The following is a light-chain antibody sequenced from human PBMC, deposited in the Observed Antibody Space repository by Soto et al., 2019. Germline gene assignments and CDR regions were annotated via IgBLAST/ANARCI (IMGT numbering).Light chain of an antibody. Sequence: QSALTQPASVSGSPGQSITISFSGTSSDIGGYDYVSWFQHHPGQAPKLVIHAVNNRPSGVSDRFSGSKSGNTASLTISGLQAEDEADYFCSSYSLTATYVFGTGTKVTVL. CDR1: SSDIGGYDY. J-gene: IGLJ1*01. V-gene: IGLV2-14*01. CDR2: AVN. CDR3: SSYSLTATYV.